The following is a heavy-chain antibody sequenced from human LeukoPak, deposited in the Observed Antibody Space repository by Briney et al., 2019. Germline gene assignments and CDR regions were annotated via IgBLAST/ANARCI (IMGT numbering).Heavy chain of an antibody. D-gene: IGHD3-22*01. CDR2: IKQDGSQK. CDR1: GFTFSTYW. V-gene: IGHV3-7*01. CDR3: ARENDSSGYSDY. J-gene: IGHJ4*02. Sequence: GGSLRLSCAASGFTFSTYWMSWVRQAPGKGLEWVANIKQDGSQKYYVDSVKGRSTISRDNAKNSLYLQMNSLRAEDTAVYYCARENDSSGYSDYWGQGTLVTVSS.